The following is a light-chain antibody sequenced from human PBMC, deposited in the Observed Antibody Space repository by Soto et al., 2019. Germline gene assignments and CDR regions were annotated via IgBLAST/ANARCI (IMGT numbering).Light chain of an antibody. CDR1: QSVSSY. V-gene: IGKV3-11*01. CDR3: QQRRTWPPYT. Sequence: EIVLTQSPATLSLSPGERATLSCRASQSVSSYLAWYQQKPGQAPRLLIYDASNRAAGIPARFSGSGSGTDFTLTISSLEAEDFAVYYCQQRRTWPPYTFGQGTKLEI. J-gene: IGKJ2*01. CDR2: DAS.